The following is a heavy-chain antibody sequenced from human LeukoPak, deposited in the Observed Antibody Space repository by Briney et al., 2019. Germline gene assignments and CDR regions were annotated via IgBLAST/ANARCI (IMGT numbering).Heavy chain of an antibody. CDR1: GFTFDDYA. D-gene: IGHD3-3*01. CDR2: ISWNSGSI. Sequence: PGRSLRLSCAASGFTFDDYAMHWVRQAPGKGLEWVSGISWNSGSIGYADSVKGRFTISRDNAKNSLYLQMNSLRAEDTAVYYCARADFWSGYPLDYWGQGTLVTVSS. CDR3: ARADFWSGYPLDY. V-gene: IGHV3-9*01. J-gene: IGHJ4*02.